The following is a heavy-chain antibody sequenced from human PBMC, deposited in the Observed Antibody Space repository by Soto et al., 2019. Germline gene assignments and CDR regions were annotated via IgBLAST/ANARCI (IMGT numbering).Heavy chain of an antibody. CDR3: SRYTYTSRYSYYGMDV. J-gene: IGHJ6*02. D-gene: IGHD6-19*01. CDR1: GFTFGDYA. CDR2: VRSKAYGGTS. Sequence: EVQVVESGGDLVKPGQSLRLSCTTSGFTFGDYAMSWFRQAPGKGLEWVGVVRSKAYGGTSDYAASVKGRFTISRDDSKSIAYLQMNTLTIEDTAVYYCSRYTYTSRYSYYGMDVWGHGTTVTVSS. V-gene: IGHV3-49*05.